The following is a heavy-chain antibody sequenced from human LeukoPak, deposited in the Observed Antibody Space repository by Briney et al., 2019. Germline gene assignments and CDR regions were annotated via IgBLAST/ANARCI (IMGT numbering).Heavy chain of an antibody. CDR1: GGPINTYY. V-gene: IGHV4-59*01. D-gene: IGHD5-18*01. CDR2: IYYSGST. Sequence: SETLSLTCTVSGGPINTYYWSWLRQPPGRGLEWIGYIYYSGSTNYNPSLKSRVTISVDTSKNQFSLKLSSVTAADTALYYCARDRYSYGFFDYWGQGTLVTVSS. J-gene: IGHJ4*02. CDR3: ARDRYSYGFFDY.